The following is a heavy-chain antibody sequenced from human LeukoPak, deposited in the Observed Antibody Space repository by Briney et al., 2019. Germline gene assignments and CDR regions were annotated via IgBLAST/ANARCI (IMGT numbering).Heavy chain of an antibody. CDR2: ISSSSSYI. CDR1: RFTFSSYS. Sequence: RGSLRLSCAASRFTFSSYSMNWVRQAPGKGLEWVSSISSSSSYIYYADSVKGRFTISRDNAKNSLYLQMNSLRAEDTAVYYCARGAAVAGAYWFDPWGQGTLVTVSS. J-gene: IGHJ5*02. V-gene: IGHV3-21*01. D-gene: IGHD6-19*01. CDR3: ARGAAVAGAYWFDP.